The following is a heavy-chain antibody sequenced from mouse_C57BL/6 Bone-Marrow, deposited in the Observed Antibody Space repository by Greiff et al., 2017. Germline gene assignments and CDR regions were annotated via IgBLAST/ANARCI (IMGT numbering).Heavy chain of an antibody. Sequence: QVQLQQPGAELVMPGASVKLSCKASGYTFTSYWMHWVKQRPGQGLEWIGEIDPSDSYTNYNQKFKGKSTLTVDKSSSTAYMQLSSLTSEDSAVYYCARPIYYGSSYYFDYWGQGTTLTVSS. V-gene: IGHV1-69*01. J-gene: IGHJ2*01. CDR3: ARPIYYGSSYYFDY. CDR1: GYTFTSYW. D-gene: IGHD1-1*01. CDR2: IDPSDSYT.